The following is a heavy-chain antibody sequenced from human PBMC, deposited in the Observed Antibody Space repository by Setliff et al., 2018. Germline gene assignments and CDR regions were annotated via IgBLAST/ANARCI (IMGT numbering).Heavy chain of an antibody. CDR1: GFTFSSYE. Sequence: GGSLRLSCAASGFTFSSYEMNWVRQAPGKGLEWVSYISTSGGTIYYADSVKGRFTISRDNAKNSLFLQMISLRAEDTAVYYCARDSPIRLGVIPSWGPGTLVTVSS. CDR2: ISTSGGTI. J-gene: IGHJ4*02. D-gene: IGHD2-21*01. V-gene: IGHV3-48*03. CDR3: ARDSPIRLGVIPS.